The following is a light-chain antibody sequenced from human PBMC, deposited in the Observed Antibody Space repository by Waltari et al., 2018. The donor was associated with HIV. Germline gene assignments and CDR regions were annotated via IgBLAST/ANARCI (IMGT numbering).Light chain of an antibody. V-gene: IGKV1-5*03. Sequence: DIQMTQSPSTLSASAGDRVTITCRASQSIVSWLAWYQQKPGKAPTLLISEASTLQTGVPSRFSGSGSGTEFTLTISSLHPDDFATYYCQEYNTYSETFGQGTKVEIK. CDR3: QEYNTYSET. CDR1: QSIVSW. J-gene: IGKJ1*01. CDR2: EAS.